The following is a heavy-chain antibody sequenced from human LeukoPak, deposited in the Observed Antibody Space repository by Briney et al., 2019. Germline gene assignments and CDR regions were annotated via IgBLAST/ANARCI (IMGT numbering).Heavy chain of an antibody. Sequence: GGSLRLSCAASGFTFDDYGMTWVRQAPGKGLEWVSGINWNGGSTGYADSVKGRFTISRDNAKNTLYLQMNSLRAEDTAVYYCARGDIVVVPAASFDPWGQGTLVTVSS. J-gene: IGHJ5*02. V-gene: IGHV3-20*04. D-gene: IGHD2-2*01. CDR1: GFTFDDYG. CDR2: INWNGGST. CDR3: ARGDIVVVPAASFDP.